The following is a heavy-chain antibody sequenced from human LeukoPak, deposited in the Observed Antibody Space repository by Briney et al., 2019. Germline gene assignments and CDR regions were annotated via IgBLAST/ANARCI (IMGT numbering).Heavy chain of an antibody. D-gene: IGHD3-10*02. J-gene: IGHJ4*02. CDR2: IKQDGSEK. CDR1: GXTFSSYW. Sequence: GGSLRLSCAASGXTFSSYWMSWVRQAPGKGLECVANIKQDGSEKYYVDSVKGRFTISRDNAKNSLYLQMNSLRAEDTAVYYCASMLVPEYYFDYWGQGTLVTVSS. CDR3: ASMLVPEYYFDY. V-gene: IGHV3-7*02.